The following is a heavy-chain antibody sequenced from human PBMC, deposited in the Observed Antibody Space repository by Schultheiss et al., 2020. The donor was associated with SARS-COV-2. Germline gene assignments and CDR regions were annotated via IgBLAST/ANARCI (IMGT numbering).Heavy chain of an antibody. V-gene: IGHV4-61*08. Sequence: SETLSLTCTVSGGSISSGGYYWGWIRQPPGKGLEWIGNIYYSGSTNYNPSLKSRVTISVDTSKNQFSLKLSSVTAADTAVYYCARERGRIAALSAGGSNWFDPWGQGTLVTVSS. CDR1: GGSISSGGYY. J-gene: IGHJ5*02. D-gene: IGHD6-6*01. CDR2: IYYSGST. CDR3: ARERGRIAALSAGGSNWFDP.